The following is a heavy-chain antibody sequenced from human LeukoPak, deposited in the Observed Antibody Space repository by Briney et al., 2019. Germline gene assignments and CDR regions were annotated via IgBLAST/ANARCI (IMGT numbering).Heavy chain of an antibody. D-gene: IGHD6-6*01. CDR2: IYPGDSDT. CDR1: GYSFTSYW. V-gene: IGHV5-51*01. CDR3: ARSTQQLVVPHFDY. Sequence: GASLQISCKASGYSFTSYWIGWVRQMPGQGLEWMGIIYPGDSDTRYSPSFQGQVTISAHKSISTAYLQWSSLKASETAMYYCARSTQQLVVPHFDYWGQGTLVTVSS. J-gene: IGHJ4*02.